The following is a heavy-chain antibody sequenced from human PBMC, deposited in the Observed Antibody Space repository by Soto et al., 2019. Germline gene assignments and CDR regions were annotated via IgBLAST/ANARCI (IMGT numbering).Heavy chain of an antibody. V-gene: IGHV1-69*04. D-gene: IGHD3-10*01. CDR2: IIPILGIA. CDR3: ATDSSWRFGELSYRKNNWFDP. J-gene: IGHJ5*02. Sequence: GASVKVSCKASGGTFSSYTISWVRQAPGQGLEWMGRIIPILGIANYAQKFQGRVTITADTSTGTAYMELSSLRSEDTAVYYCATDSSWRFGELSYRKNNWFDPWGQGTLVTVSS. CDR1: GGTFSSYT.